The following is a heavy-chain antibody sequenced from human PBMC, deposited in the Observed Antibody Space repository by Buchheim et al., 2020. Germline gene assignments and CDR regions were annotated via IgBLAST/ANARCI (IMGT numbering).Heavy chain of an antibody. V-gene: IGHV3-21*01. CDR2: ISSSSSYI. CDR1: GFTFSSYS. D-gene: IGHD6-13*01. CDR3: ASLYSSSPPHHY. Sequence: EVQLVESGGGLVKPGGSLRLSCAASGFTFSSYSMNWVRQAPGKGLEWVSSISSSSSYIYYAHSVKGRFTISRDNAKNSLYLPMNSLRAEDTAVYYCASLYSSSPPHHYWGQGTL. J-gene: IGHJ4*02.